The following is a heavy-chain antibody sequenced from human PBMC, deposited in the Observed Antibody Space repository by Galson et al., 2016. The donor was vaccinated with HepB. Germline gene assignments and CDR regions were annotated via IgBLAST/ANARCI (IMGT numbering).Heavy chain of an antibody. J-gene: IGHJ4*02. Sequence: SLRLSCAASGFTFSTYSMNWVRQAPGKGLEWVSCITSGSTTIYDADSVTGRFTIPRDDARNSLYLQMSSLRPEDTAVYYCARGGTSRMILAVITPFDYWGQGTLLTVSS. CDR2: ITSGSTTI. D-gene: IGHD3-22*01. V-gene: IGHV3-48*01. CDR1: GFTFSTYS. CDR3: ARGGTSRMILAVITPFDY.